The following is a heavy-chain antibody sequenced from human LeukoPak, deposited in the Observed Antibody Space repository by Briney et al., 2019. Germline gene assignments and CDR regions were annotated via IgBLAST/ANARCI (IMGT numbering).Heavy chain of an antibody. J-gene: IGHJ4*02. CDR1: GFRFSNYW. CDR3: AREGHGGFDF. V-gene: IGHV3-7*01. CDR2: IKQDGSKK. Sequence: PGGSLRLSCADSGFRFSNYWMSWVRQAPGKGLEWVSNIKQDGSKKEYVDSLMGRFTISTDNAKNSLYLQMNSLRAEDTAVYYCAREGHGGFDFWGQGILVTVSS.